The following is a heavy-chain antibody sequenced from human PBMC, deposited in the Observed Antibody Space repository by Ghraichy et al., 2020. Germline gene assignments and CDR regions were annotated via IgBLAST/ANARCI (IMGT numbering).Heavy chain of an antibody. CDR1: GGSISSSSYY. J-gene: IGHJ5*02. V-gene: IGHV4-39*01. CDR3: AGHPLAAAADKNWFDP. Sequence: SETLSLTCTVSGGSISSSSYYWDWIRQPPGKGLEWIGSIYYSGSTYYNPSLKSRVTISVDTSKNQFSLKLSSVTAADTAVYYCAGHPLAAAADKNWFDPWGQGTLVTVSS. D-gene: IGHD6-13*01. CDR2: IYYSGST.